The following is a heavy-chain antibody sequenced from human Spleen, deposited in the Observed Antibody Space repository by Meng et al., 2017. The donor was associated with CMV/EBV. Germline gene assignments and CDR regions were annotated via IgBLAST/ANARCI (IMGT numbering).Heavy chain of an antibody. CDR3: ARRPMTTVTTCAFDI. J-gene: IGHJ3*02. Sequence: GSLRLSCAVSGGSISSSNWWSWVRQPPGKGLEWIGEIYHSGSTNYNPSLKSRVTISVDTSKNQFSLKLSSVTAADTAVYYCARRPMTTVTTCAFDIWGQGTMVTVSS. D-gene: IGHD4-17*01. CDR2: IYHSGST. CDR1: GGSISSSNW. V-gene: IGHV4-4*02.